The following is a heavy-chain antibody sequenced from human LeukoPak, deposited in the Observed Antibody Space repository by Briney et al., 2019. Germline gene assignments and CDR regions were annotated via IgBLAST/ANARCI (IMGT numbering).Heavy chain of an antibody. D-gene: IGHD2-21*01. J-gene: IGHJ4*02. V-gene: IGHV4-39*01. Sequence: PSETLSLTCTVSGGSISSSSYYWGWIRHPPGKGLEWNGRIYYSGSTSYNPSLKSRVTRSVDTSKNQFSLKLSSVTAADTAVYYCARGRSSCGGYRAERLDYGGQGTLVTVSS. CDR1: GGSISSSSYY. CDR3: ARGRSSCGGYRAERLDY. CDR2: IYYSGST.